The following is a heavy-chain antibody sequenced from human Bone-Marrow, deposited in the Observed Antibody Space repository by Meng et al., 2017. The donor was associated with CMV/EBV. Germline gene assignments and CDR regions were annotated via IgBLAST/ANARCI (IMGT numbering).Heavy chain of an antibody. V-gene: IGHV1-18*01. CDR1: GYIFTKYG. CDR3: ARDAGTIAVSGIGDY. Sequence: ASVKVSCKASGYIFTKYGVNWMRQAPGQEPEWMGWISAYNGDTMYAPKVQGRVTMTTDTSTSTAYMELRGLRSDDTAVYYCARDAGTIAVSGIGDYWGQGTLVTVSS. D-gene: IGHD6-19*01. J-gene: IGHJ4*02. CDR2: ISAYNGDT.